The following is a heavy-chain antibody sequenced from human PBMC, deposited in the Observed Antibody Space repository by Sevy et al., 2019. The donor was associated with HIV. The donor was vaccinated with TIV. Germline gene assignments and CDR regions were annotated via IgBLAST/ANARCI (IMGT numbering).Heavy chain of an antibody. CDR3: ARHGGLVDRGFDY. CDR2: IFFSGRT. J-gene: IGHJ4*02. V-gene: IGHV4-39*01. CDR1: GGSIGRNSYD. Sequence: SETLSLTCIVSGGSIGRNSYDWGWIRQSPGKGLEWIGSIFFSGRTNYATSLKSRVTISVDKSKNQLSLQMRSVTATDTALYYCARHGGLVDRGFDYWSQGTLVTVSS. D-gene: IGHD3-10*01.